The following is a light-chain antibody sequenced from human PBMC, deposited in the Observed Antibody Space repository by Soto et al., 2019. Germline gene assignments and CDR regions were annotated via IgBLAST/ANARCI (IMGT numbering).Light chain of an antibody. V-gene: IGKV3-20*01. CDR1: QSVSSSY. Sequence: EIVLTQSPGTLSLSPGERATLSCRASQSVSSSYLAWYQQKPGQAPRLLIYGASSRATGIPDRFSGSGSGTDFTLSISRLEPEDFAVYYFQQDCSSPPMYTFGQGTKLEIK. J-gene: IGKJ2*01. CDR2: GAS. CDR3: QQDCSSPPMYT.